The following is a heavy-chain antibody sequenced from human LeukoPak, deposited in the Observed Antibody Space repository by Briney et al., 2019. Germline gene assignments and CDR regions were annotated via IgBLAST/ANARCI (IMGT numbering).Heavy chain of an antibody. CDR2: ITSSGHII. J-gene: IGHJ4*02. CDR1: GFTFSNYE. CDR3: AREVDHFDSSGNYPEVFDY. D-gene: IGHD3-22*01. V-gene: IGHV3-48*03. Sequence: PGGSLRLSCAASGFTFSNYEMNWVRQAPGKGLEWVSYITSSGHIIYYEDSVKGRFTISRDNAKNSLYLQMNSLRAEDTAVYYCAREVDHFDSSGNYPEVFDYWGQGTLVTVSS.